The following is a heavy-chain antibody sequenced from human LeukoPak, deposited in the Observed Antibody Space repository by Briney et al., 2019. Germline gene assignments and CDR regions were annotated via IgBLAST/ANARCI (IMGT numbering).Heavy chain of an antibody. V-gene: IGHV3-7*01. D-gene: IGHD2-15*01. Sequence: GGSLRLSCAASGFTFRYYWMTWVRQAPGKGLEWVANIKQDGGAKYYVDSVKGRFTISRDNAKNSLSLQMNSLRAEDTAVYYCASGDCSGGSCYDYWGQGTLVTVSS. CDR2: IKQDGGAK. CDR1: GFTFRYYW. J-gene: IGHJ4*02. CDR3: ASGDCSGGSCYDY.